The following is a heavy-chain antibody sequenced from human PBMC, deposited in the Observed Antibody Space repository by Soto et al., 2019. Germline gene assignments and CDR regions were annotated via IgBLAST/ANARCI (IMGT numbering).Heavy chain of an antibody. CDR1: GGSISSGDYY. CDR3: AITEGDGYTPIDY. V-gene: IGHV4-30-4*01. D-gene: IGHD5-12*01. Sequence: ASETLSLTCTVSGGSISSGDYYWSWIRQPPGKGLEWIGYIYYSGSTYYNPSLKSRVTISVDTSKNQFSLKLSSVTAADTAVYYCAITEGDGYTPIDYWGQGTLVTVSS. CDR2: IYYSGST. J-gene: IGHJ4*02.